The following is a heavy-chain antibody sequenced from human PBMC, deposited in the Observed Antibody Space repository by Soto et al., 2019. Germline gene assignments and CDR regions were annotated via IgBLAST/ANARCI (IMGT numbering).Heavy chain of an antibody. CDR3: AKGPDPGAFDI. J-gene: IGHJ3*02. D-gene: IGHD3-10*01. Sequence: LRLFCAASGFTFSGYAMSWVRQAPGKGLEWVSTFRGTGDSTYYADSVKGRFTVSRDNSNNTLDLQMDGLRAEDTAVYYCAKGPDPGAFDIWGQGTMVTVSS. V-gene: IGHV3-23*01. CDR1: GFTFSGYA. CDR2: FRGTGDST.